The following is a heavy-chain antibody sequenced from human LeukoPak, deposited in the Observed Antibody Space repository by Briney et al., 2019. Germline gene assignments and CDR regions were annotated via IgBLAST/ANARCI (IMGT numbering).Heavy chain of an antibody. J-gene: IGHJ4*02. CDR2: INPSGGST. CDR3: ARDSEDTTMGPGY. CDR1: GYSFTSYY. D-gene: IGHD5-18*01. Sequence: ASVKVSCKASGYSFTSYYMHWVRQAPGQGLEWMGIINPSGGSTSYAQKFQGRVTMTRDMSTSTVYMELSSLRSEDTAVYYCARDSEDTTMGPGYWGQGTLVTVSS. V-gene: IGHV1-46*01.